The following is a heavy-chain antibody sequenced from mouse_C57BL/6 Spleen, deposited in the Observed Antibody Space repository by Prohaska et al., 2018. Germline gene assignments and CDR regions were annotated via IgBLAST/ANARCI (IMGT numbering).Heavy chain of an antibody. CDR1: TFTSYG. V-gene: IGHV1-81*01. D-gene: IGHD2-3*01. Sequence: TFTSYGISWVKQRTGQGLEWIGEIYPRSGNTYYNEKFKGKATLTADKASSTAYMEIRSLTSEDSAVYFCAREDGYYPYWGQGTTLTVST. CDR3: AREDGYYPY. CDR2: IYPRSGNT. J-gene: IGHJ2*01.